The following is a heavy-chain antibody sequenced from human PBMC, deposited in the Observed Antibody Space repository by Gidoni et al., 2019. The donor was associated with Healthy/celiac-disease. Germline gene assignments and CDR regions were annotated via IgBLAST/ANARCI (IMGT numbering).Heavy chain of an antibody. J-gene: IGHJ4*02. CDR1: GYPFTGYY. CDR2: INPNSGGT. V-gene: IGHV1-2*07. CDR3: ARDTGPYYDILTGYPDY. Sequence: QVQLVQSGAEVKKPGASVKVSCKASGYPFTGYYMHWVRQAPGQGLEWMGWINPNSGGTNYAHKFQGRVTMTRDTSISTAYMELSRLRSDDTAVYYCARDTGPYYDILTGYPDYWGQGTLVTVSS. D-gene: IGHD3-9*01.